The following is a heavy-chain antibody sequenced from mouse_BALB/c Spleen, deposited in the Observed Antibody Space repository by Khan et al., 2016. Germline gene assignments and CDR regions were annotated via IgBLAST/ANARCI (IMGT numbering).Heavy chain of an antibody. CDR1: GYTFTNYE. J-gene: IGHJ4*01. Sequence: QVQLQQSGAELVMPGASVKLSCKALGYTFTNYEMYWVKQTPVHGLEWIGVINPGSGGTAYNEYFKGKATLTADESSSTAYMDLSSLTSEDSAVYCCTSSSNYYGKFEVRDYLSQGSSVTVSS. D-gene: IGHD1-1*02. V-gene: IGHV1-15*01. CDR3: TSSSNYYGKFEVRDY. CDR2: INPGSGGT.